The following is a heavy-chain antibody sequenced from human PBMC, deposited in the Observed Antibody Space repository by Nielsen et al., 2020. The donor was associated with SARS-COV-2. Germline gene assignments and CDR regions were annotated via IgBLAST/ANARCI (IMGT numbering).Heavy chain of an antibody. Sequence: WIRQSPSRGLEWLGRTYYRSKWYIDYAVSVKSRITINPDTSKNQFSLHLNSVTPEDTAAYYCARARGAYGDYYYYYYTDVWGKGTTVTVSS. CDR2: TYYRSKWYI. J-gene: IGHJ6*03. CDR3: ARARGAYGDYYYYYYTDV. V-gene: IGHV6-1*01. D-gene: IGHD4-17*01.